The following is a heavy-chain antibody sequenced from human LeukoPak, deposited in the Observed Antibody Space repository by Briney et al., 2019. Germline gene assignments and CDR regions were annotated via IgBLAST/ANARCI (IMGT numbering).Heavy chain of an antibody. CDR1: GGSFSGYY. Sequence: SETLSLTCAVYGGSFSGYYWSWIRQSPGKGLEWIGEINHSGSTNYNPSLKSRVTISVDTSKNQFSLKLSSVTAADTAVYYCAPPVAHPGTGIAPDYWGQGTLVTVSS. J-gene: IGHJ4*02. V-gene: IGHV4-34*01. CDR3: APPVAHPGTGIAPDY. CDR2: INHSGST. D-gene: IGHD7-27*01.